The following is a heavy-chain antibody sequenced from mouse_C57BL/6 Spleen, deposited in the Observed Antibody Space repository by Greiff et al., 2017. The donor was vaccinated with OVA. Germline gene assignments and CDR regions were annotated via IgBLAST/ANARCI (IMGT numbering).Heavy chain of an antibody. CDR1: GYTFTDYY. V-gene: IGHV1-26*01. J-gene: IGHJ3*01. D-gene: IGHD2-3*01. Sequence: VQLQQSGPELVKPGASVKISCKASGYTFTDYYMNWVKQSHGKSLEWIGDINPNNGGTSYNQKFKGKATLTVDKSSSTAYMELRSLTSEDSAVYYCARPGYYFAWFAYWGQGTLVTVSA. CDR2: INPNNGGT. CDR3: ARPGYYFAWFAY.